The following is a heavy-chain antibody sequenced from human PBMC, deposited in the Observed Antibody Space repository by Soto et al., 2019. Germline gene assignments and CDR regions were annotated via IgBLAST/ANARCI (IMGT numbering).Heavy chain of an antibody. D-gene: IGHD3-10*01. V-gene: IGHV3-9*01. CDR1: GFRFEQYV. CDR3: LKDAPNGSIDD. J-gene: IGHJ4*02. CDR2: VSPTGDTV. Sequence: VQVVASGGGLVQPGRSLRLSCAVSGFRFEQYVMHWVRHAPGKGLECVSTVSPTGDTVAYADSVEGRFTVTRDNAKNSLCLQMNSLKGDDTAFYYCLKDAPNGSIDDWGQGTLVTVSS.